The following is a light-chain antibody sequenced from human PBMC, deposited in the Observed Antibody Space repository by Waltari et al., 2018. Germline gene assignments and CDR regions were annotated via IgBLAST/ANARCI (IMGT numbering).Light chain of an antibody. J-gene: IGKJ4*01. V-gene: IGKV3-20*01. CDR3: QQYDGLVVT. Sequence: EIVLTQSPGTLSLYPGERATLSCRASQSVTSISLTWYQQKRGQTPRLLIYGSSTRATGIPDRFSGSGSGTDFTLTINRLEPEDFAVYYCQQYDGLVVTFGGGTTV. CDR1: QSVTSIS. CDR2: GSS.